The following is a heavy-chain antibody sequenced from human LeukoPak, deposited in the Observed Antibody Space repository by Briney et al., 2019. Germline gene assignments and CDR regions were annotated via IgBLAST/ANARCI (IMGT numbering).Heavy chain of an antibody. J-gene: IGHJ4*02. D-gene: IGHD4-23*01. CDR2: INHSGST. V-gene: IGHV4-34*01. CDR3: ARGVWRWVY. Sequence: GSLRLSCAASGFTFDDYGMSWVRQAPGKGLEWVGEINHSGSTNYNPSLKSRVTISVDTSKNQFSLKLSSVTAADTAVYYCARGVWRWVYWGQGTLVTVSS. CDR1: GFTFDDYG.